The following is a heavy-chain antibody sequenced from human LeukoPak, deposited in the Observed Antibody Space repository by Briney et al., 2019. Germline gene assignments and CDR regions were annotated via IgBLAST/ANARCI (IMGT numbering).Heavy chain of an antibody. CDR1: GFTFSSYG. V-gene: IGHV3-23*01. J-gene: IGHJ6*03. CDR2: TSGSGGST. D-gene: IGHD1-26*01. Sequence: PGGSLRLSCAASGFTFSSYGMSWVRQAPGKGLEWVSATSGSGGSTYNADSVKGRFTIFRDNAKNTLYLQMNSLRAEDTAVYYCAKAPESGAALYYYYMDVWGKGTTVTISS. CDR3: AKAPESGAALYYYYMDV.